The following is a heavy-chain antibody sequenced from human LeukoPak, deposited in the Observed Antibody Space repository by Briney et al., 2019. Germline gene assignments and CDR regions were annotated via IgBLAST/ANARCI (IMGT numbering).Heavy chain of an antibody. Sequence: SETLSLTCTVSGVSISSSNSYWGWIRQPPGKGLEWIGSIYYSGNTYYNASLKSQVSISIDTSKNQFSLRLTSVTAADTAVYYCARVGYCCHWAFDIWGQGTMVTVSS. CDR2: IYYSGNT. CDR3: ARVGYCCHWAFDI. D-gene: IGHD2-8*02. V-gene: IGHV4-39*01. CDR1: GVSISSSNSY. J-gene: IGHJ3*02.